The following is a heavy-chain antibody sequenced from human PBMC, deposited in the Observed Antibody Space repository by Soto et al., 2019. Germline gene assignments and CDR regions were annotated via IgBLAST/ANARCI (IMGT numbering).Heavy chain of an antibody. J-gene: IGHJ4*02. CDR1: GYTFTSYG. V-gene: IGHV1-18*01. CDR2: ISAYNGNT. CDR3: ARDLVDTAMVWSPPRTPLDY. Sequence: ASVKVSCKASGYTFTSYGISWVRQAPGQGLEWMGWISAYNGNTNYAQKLQGRVTMTTDTSTSTAYMELRSLRSDDPAVYYCARDLVDTAMVWSPPRTPLDYWGQGTLVTVSS. D-gene: IGHD5-18*01.